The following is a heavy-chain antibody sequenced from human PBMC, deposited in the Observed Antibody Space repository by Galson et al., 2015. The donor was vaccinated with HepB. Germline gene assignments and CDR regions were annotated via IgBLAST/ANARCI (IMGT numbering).Heavy chain of an antibody. Sequence: SLRLSCAASGFTLRNYHFHGVRQAPGKGLEWVAAISSAGNNQFHADSVKGRFTFSRDNSDNMLYLQMSSLRVEDTAVYYCARDAMGRGSGSYSAFDYWGLGTLVTVSS. J-gene: IGHJ4*02. D-gene: IGHD1-26*01. CDR3: ARDAMGRGSGSYSAFDY. V-gene: IGHV3-30-3*01. CDR2: ISSAGNNQ. CDR1: GFTLRNYH.